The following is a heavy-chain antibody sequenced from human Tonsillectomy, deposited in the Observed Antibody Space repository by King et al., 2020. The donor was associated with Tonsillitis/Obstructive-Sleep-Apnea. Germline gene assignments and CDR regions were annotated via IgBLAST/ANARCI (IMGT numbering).Heavy chain of an antibody. CDR3: AKDPTLGYCTNGVCDNWFDP. J-gene: IGHJ5*02. CDR2: ISYDGSNK. CDR1: GFTFSSYG. V-gene: IGHV3-30*18. Sequence: VQLVESGGGVVQPGRSLRLSCAASGFTFSSYGMHWVRQAPGKGLEWVAVISYDGSNKHYADSWRGRFTISRDNSKNTLYVQMNSLRAEDTAVYYCAKDPTLGYCTNGVCDNWFDPWGQGTLVTVSS. D-gene: IGHD2-8*01.